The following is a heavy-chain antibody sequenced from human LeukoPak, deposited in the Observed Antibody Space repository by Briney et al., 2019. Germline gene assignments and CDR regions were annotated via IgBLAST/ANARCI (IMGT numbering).Heavy chain of an antibody. D-gene: IGHD3-16*02. CDR3: ARGDIVVLPNGPVVVGGYDS. V-gene: IGHV4-31*03. CDR2: ISSAGNC. CDR1: GLSISSRGHY. Sequence: PSQTPSLTCHDSGLSISSRGHYWSWIRQLPGKGLEWIGYISSAGNCLYNPSLKIRVAISRDTSENQLSLNLDSVTAADTAVYYCARGDIVVLPNGPVVVGGYDSWGQGTLVTVSS. J-gene: IGHJ4*02.